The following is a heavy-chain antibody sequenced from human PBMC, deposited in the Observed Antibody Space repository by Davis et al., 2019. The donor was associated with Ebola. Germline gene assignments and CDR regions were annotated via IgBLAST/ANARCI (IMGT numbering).Heavy chain of an antibody. J-gene: IGHJ4*02. CDR2: MNPYSGNT. CDR3: TRGGTGGYYEFSL. CDR1: GYSFSNYD. D-gene: IGHD3-10*01. Sequence: ASVKVSCKASGYSFSNYDVNWVRQAPGQGLEWVGWMNPYSGNTGYAQKFQGRVTMTRNTSISTAYMELSGLTSEDTAIYYCTRGGTGGYYEFSLWGQGTLVTVSS. V-gene: IGHV1-8*01.